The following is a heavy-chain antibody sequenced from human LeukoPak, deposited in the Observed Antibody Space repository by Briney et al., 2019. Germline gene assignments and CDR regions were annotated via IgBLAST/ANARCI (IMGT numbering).Heavy chain of an antibody. D-gene: IGHD3-10*01. V-gene: IGHV3-48*02. CDR2: ISSSSSTI. CDR3: ARSPGHGAFYYYYYYMDV. CDR1: GFTFSSYS. J-gene: IGHJ6*03. Sequence: PGGSLRLSCAASGFTFSSYSMNWVRQAPGKGLEWVSYISSSSSTIYYADSVKGRFTISRDNAKNSLYLQMNSLRDEDTAVYYCARSPGHGAFYYYYYYMDVWGKGTTVTVSS.